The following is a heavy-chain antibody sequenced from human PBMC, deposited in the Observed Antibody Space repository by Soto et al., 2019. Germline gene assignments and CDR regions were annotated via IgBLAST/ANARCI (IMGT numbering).Heavy chain of an antibody. V-gene: IGHV4-39*01. D-gene: IGHD1-20*01. Sequence: PSETLSLTCTVSGASISVHSYYWTWIRQPPGKGLEWIGSSYYSGTTYFNPSLKTRATISVDTSKNQFSLRLTSVTAADTAIYYCTRRYNWNDNYFVPWGQGALVTVSS. CDR3: TRRYNWNDNYFVP. CDR1: GASISVHSYY. CDR2: SYYSGTT. J-gene: IGHJ5*02.